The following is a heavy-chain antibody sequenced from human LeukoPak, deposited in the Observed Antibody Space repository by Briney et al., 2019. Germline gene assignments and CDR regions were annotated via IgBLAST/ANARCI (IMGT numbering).Heavy chain of an antibody. Sequence: ASVKVSCKASGYTFASYDINWVRQATGQGLEWMGWMNPNSGNTGYAQKFQGRVTMTRNTSISKAYMELSSLRSEDTAVYYCAREGKSITGTTNFDYWGQGTLVTVSS. V-gene: IGHV1-8*01. CDR2: MNPNSGNT. CDR1: GYTFASYD. CDR3: AREGKSITGTTNFDY. J-gene: IGHJ4*02. D-gene: IGHD1-7*01.